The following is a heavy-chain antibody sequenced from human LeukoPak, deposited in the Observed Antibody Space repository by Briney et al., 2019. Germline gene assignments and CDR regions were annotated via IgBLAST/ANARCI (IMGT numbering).Heavy chain of an antibody. J-gene: IGHJ4*02. CDR1: GGSISGYF. CDR3: ARYGITIVRGGKYYFDS. D-gene: IGHD3-10*01. CDR2: IHYSGST. V-gene: IGHV4-59*08. Sequence: SETLSLTCTVSGGSISGYFWSWIRQPPGKGLEWIWYIHYSGSTNYSPSLNSRVTISVDTSKNQFSLRLSSVTAADTAVYYCARYGITIVRGGKYYFDSWGQGTLVTVSS.